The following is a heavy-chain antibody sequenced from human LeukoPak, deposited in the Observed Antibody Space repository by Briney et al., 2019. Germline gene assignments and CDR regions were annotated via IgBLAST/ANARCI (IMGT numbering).Heavy chain of an antibody. CDR3: ARDRTYYYDSSGYPT. D-gene: IGHD3-22*01. CDR1: GGSISSYY. CDR2: IYYSGST. J-gene: IGHJ5*02. V-gene: IGHV4-59*01. Sequence: ASETLSLTCTVSGGSISSYYWSWIRQPPGKGLEWIGYIYYSGSTNYNPSLKSRVTISVDTSKNQFSLKLSSVTAADTAVYYCARDRTYYYDSSGYPTWGQGTLVTVSS.